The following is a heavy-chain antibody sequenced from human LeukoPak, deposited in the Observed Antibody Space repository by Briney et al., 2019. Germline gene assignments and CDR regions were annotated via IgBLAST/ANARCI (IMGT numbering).Heavy chain of an antibody. V-gene: IGHV3-64D*06. CDR2: ISGSGNGGGI. CDR1: GFVFSIYT. D-gene: IGHD3-16*01. J-gene: IGHJ4*02. Sequence: GGSLRLSCSAPGFVFSIYTMYWVRQAPGKGPEYVSTISGSGNGGGIYYADSVKGRFTISRDDSKSILYLQMNGLRSEDTAVYYCVKDFGRVRGTPDSWGQGTLVTVSS. CDR3: VKDFGRVRGTPDS.